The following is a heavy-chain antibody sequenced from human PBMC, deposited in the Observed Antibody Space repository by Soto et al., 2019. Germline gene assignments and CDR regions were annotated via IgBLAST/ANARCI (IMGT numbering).Heavy chain of an antibody. Sequence: QITLKESGPTLVKPTQTLTLTCNVSGVSLSTGGVGVGWIRQPPGKALEWLALIYWDDDQRSSPSLKSRLTITTDTPENPALLTTTNLAPADTAPYYCAHMRAATLDYWGQGTLVTVSS. V-gene: IGHV2-5*02. CDR2: IYWDDDQ. CDR3: AHMRAATLDY. D-gene: IGHD2-15*01. J-gene: IGHJ4*02. CDR1: GVSLSTGGVG.